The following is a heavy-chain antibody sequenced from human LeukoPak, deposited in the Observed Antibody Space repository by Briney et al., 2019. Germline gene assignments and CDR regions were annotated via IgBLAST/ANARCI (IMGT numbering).Heavy chain of an antibody. V-gene: IGHV4-31*03. CDR3: ASEKPGIAVAEAY. CDR1: GGSISSGGYY. Sequence: PSETLSLTCTVSGGSISSGGYYWSWIRQHPGKGLEWIGYIYYSGSTYYNPSLKSRVTISVGTSKNQFSLKLSSVTAADTAVYYCASEKPGIAVAEAYWGQGTLVTVSS. CDR2: IYYSGST. J-gene: IGHJ4*02. D-gene: IGHD6-19*01.